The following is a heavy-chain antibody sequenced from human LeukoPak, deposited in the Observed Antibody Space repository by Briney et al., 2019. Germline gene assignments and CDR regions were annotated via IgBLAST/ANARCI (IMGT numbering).Heavy chain of an antibody. CDR1: GGAFSSYV. Sequence: ASVKVSCKASGGAFSSYVINWVRQAPGQGLERMGGIIPIFGTANYAQKFQGRVTITADKSTSTAYMELSSLRSEDTAVYYCARSPHRIAVTGTSGDYWGQGTLVTVSS. V-gene: IGHV1-69*06. CDR2: IIPIFGTA. J-gene: IGHJ4*02. D-gene: IGHD6-19*01. CDR3: ARSPHRIAVTGTSGDY.